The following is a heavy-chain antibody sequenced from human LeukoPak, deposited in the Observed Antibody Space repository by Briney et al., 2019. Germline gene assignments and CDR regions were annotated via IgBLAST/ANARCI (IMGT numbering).Heavy chain of an antibody. V-gene: IGHV1-69*13. CDR2: IIPIFGTA. Sequence: SVKVSCKASGGTFSSYAISWVRQAPGQGLEWMGGIIPIFGTANYAQKFQGRVTITADESTSTAYMELSSLRSEDTAVYYCARDVMDCSSTSCYTVNWFDPWSQGTLVTVSS. CDR1: GGTFSSYA. CDR3: ARDVMDCSSTSCYTVNWFDP. J-gene: IGHJ5*02. D-gene: IGHD2-2*02.